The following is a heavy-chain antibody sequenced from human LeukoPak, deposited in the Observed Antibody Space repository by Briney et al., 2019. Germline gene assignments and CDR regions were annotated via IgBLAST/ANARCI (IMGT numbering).Heavy chain of an antibody. D-gene: IGHD2-2*01. CDR2: ISYDGSNK. V-gene: IGHV3-30*18. CDR1: RFTFSNYY. Sequence: GGSLRLSCAASRFTFSNYYMHWVRQAPGKGLEWVAVISYDGSNKYYADSVKGRFTISRDNSKNTLYLQMNSLRAEDTAVYYCAKDLADIVVVPAAMTDYYYGMDVWGQGTTVTVSS. CDR3: AKDLADIVVVPAAMTDYYYGMDV. J-gene: IGHJ6*02.